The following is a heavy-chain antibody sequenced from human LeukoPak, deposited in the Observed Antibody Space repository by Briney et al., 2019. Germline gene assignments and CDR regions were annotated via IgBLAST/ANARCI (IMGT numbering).Heavy chain of an antibody. CDR2: LYSDGST. D-gene: IGHD6-19*01. CDR3: VRDGSNGWYGNY. V-gene: IGHV3-66*01. Sequence: GGSLRLSCAASGFTVSSNYMTWVRQAPGKGLEWVSVLYSDGSTYYADSVKGRFTISRDNSKNTLYLQMNSLRAEDTAVYYCVRDGSNGWYGNYWGQGTLVTVSS. J-gene: IGHJ4*02. CDR1: GFTVSSNY.